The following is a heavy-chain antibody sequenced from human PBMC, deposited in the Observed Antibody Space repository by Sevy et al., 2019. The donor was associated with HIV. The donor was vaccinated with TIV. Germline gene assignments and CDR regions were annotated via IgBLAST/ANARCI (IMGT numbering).Heavy chain of an antibody. CDR1: GFTFSAYN. CDR3: ARSIGEGPLRFLECLLPGDY. D-gene: IGHD3-3*01. Sequence: GGSLRLSCAASGFTFSAYNMIWVRRAPGKGLEWVSSISSSSDYKYYADSMKGRFTISRDNAKNSLSLQMDSLRDEDTAVYYCARSIGEGPLRFLECLLPGDYWGQGTLVTVSS. J-gene: IGHJ4*02. V-gene: IGHV3-21*01. CDR2: ISSSSDYK.